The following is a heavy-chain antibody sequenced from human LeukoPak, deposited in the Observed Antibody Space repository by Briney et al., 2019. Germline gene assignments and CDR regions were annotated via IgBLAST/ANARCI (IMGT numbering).Heavy chain of an antibody. CDR3: ARAPVVRGVIALFLDY. J-gene: IGHJ4*02. CDR2: IYYSGST. V-gene: IGHV4-59*01. CDR1: GGSISSYY. D-gene: IGHD3-10*01. Sequence: PSETLSLTCTVSGGSISSYYWSWIRQPPGKGLEWIGYIYYSGSTNYNPSLKSRVTISVDTSKNQFSLKLSSVTAADTTVYYCARAPVVRGVIALFLDYWGQGTLVTVSS.